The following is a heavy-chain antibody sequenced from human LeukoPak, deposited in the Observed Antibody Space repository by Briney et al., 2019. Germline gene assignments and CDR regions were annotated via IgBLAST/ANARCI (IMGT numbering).Heavy chain of an antibody. Sequence: GRSLRLSCAASGFTFNTYGMHWVRQAPGKGLEWVAVIWYDGSNKYYSDSVKGRFTISRDNSKNTLYLQMNSLRAEDTAVYYCARISCTGDRCNPYSYCDMDVWGQGTTVIVSS. CDR3: ARISCTGDRCNPYSYCDMDV. CDR2: IWYDGSNK. D-gene: IGHD2-8*02. CDR1: GFTFNTYG. V-gene: IGHV3-33*01. J-gene: IGHJ6*02.